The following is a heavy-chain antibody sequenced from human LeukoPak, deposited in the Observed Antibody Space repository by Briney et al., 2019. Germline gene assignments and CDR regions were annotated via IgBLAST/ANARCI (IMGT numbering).Heavy chain of an antibody. CDR1: GGTFRTYA. Sequence: ASVKVSCKASGGTFRTYAISWVRQAPGQGLEWMGRLIPVFGAATYARKFQGRVSITTDKSADTAYMEMSSLRSEDTAVYYCARDLTTEQPNWLDPWGQGTLVTVSS. V-gene: IGHV1-69*05. CDR2: LIPVFGAA. J-gene: IGHJ5*02. D-gene: IGHD4-17*01. CDR3: ARDLTTEQPNWLDP.